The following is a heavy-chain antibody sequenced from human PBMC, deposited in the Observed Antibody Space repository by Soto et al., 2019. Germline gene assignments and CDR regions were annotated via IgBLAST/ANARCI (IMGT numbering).Heavy chain of an antibody. CDR2: IYYSGST. CDR1: GCSISTSPHL. CDR3: AFTGYSSGWYFDY. J-gene: IGHJ4*02. Sequence: AETLSLTCTVSGCSISTSPHLWGWIRQPPGKGLEWIGSIYYSGSTYYNPSLKSRVTISVDTSKNQFSLKLSSVTAADTAVYYCAFTGYSSGWYFDYWGQG. V-gene: IGHV4-39*01. D-gene: IGHD6-19*01.